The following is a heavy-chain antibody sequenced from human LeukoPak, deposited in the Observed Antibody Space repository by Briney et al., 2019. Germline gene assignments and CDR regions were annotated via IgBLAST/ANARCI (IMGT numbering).Heavy chain of an antibody. CDR3: ATITMVRGVIFDY. D-gene: IGHD3-10*01. Sequence: SETLSLTCTVSGGSISSYYWSWIRQPPGKGLEWIGYIYYSGSTNYNPSLKSRVTISVDTSKNQFSLKLSSVTAADTAVYYCATITMVRGVIFDYWGQGTLVTLSS. J-gene: IGHJ4*02. CDR1: GGSISSYY. V-gene: IGHV4-59*01. CDR2: IYYSGST.